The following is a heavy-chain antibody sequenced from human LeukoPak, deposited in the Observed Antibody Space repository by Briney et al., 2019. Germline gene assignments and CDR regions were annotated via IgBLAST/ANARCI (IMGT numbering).Heavy chain of an antibody. CDR2: MNPNSGNT. CDR3: ARSLAARRGVDY. Sequence: ASVKVSCKASGYTFTSYDINWARQATGQGLEWMGWMNPNSGNTGYAQKFQGRVTITRNTSISTAYMELSSLRSEDTAVYYCARSLAARRGVDYWGQGTLVTVSS. J-gene: IGHJ4*02. CDR1: GYTFTSYD. D-gene: IGHD6-6*01. V-gene: IGHV1-8*03.